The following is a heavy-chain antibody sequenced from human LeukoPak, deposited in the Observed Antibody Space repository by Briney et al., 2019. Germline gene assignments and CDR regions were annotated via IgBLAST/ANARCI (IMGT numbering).Heavy chain of an antibody. CDR1: GYTFTGYY. CDR2: INLNSGGT. Sequence: ASVKVSCKASGYTFTGYYLHWVRQAPGPGLEWMGWINLNSGGTNYAQKFQGRVNMTRDTSISTAYMELSRLRSDDTAVYYCAREWAGDIVVVPAAAAPLYYYYGMDVWGQGTTVTVSS. V-gene: IGHV1-2*02. CDR3: AREWAGDIVVVPAAAAPLYYYYGMDV. J-gene: IGHJ6*02. D-gene: IGHD2-2*01.